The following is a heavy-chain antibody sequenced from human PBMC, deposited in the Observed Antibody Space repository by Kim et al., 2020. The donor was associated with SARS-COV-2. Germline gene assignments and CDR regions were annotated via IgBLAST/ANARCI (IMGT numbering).Heavy chain of an antibody. CDR1: GFTISGYA. Sequence: GGSLRLSCAVSGFTISGYAIHWVRQASGKGLEWVAGIRSKASNADKEYVASGRVTITIYKYDSKHIAYMKISRPRSEDIADYSNTKHGANTPNDYFDY. CDR3: TKHGANTPNDYFDY. J-gene: IGHJ4*01. CDR2: IRSKASNADK. D-gene: IGHD1-26*01. V-gene: IGHV3-73*01.